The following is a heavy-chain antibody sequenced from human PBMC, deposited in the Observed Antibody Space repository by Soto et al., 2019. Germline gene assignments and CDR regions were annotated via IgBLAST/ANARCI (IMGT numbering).Heavy chain of an antibody. CDR3: TIGSWSGEVFDI. CDR1: GGTFSTYS. V-gene: IGHV1-69*02. J-gene: IGHJ3*02. CDR2: IIPMLGIR. Sequence: QVQLVQSGAEVKKPGSSVKVFCKDSGGTFSTYSMFWVRQAPGQGLEWMGRIIPMLGIRNYAQRFQDRVTITADKSTATAHMELSSLRSEDTALYYCTIGSWSGEVFDIWGQGTMVTVS. D-gene: IGHD2-21*01.